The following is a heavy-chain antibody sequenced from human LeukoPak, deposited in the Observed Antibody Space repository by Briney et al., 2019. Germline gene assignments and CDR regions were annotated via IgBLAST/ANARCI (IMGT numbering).Heavy chain of an antibody. Sequence: PGGSLRLSCTASGSTFGDYAMSWFRQAPGKGLEWVGFIRSKAYGGTTEYAASVKGRFTISRDDSKSIAYLQMNSLKTEDTAVYYCTRRKGSTRAGTIWFDPWGQGTLVTVSS. CDR1: GSTFGDYA. D-gene: IGHD6-13*01. J-gene: IGHJ5*02. V-gene: IGHV3-49*03. CDR2: IRSKAYGGTT. CDR3: TRRKGSTRAGTIWFDP.